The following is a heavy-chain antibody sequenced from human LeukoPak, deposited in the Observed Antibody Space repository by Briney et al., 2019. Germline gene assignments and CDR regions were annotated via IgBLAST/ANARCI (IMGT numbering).Heavy chain of an antibody. J-gene: IGHJ4*02. V-gene: IGHV4-59*01. Sequence: MPSETLSLTCTVSGGSISSYYWSWIRQPPGKGLEWIGYIDYSGSTNYNPSLKSRVTISVDTSKSQFSLKLSSVTAADTAVYYCARDRAYGSGKYYFDYWGQGTLVTVSS. CDR3: ARDRAYGSGKYYFDY. CDR2: IDYSGST. D-gene: IGHD3-10*01. CDR1: GGSISSYY.